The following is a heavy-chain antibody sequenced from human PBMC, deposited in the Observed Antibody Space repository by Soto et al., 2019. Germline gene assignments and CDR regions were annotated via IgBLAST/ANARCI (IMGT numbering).Heavy chain of an antibody. CDR2: IKHSERS. Sequence: QVQLQQWGAGLLKPSETLSLTCDVYGGSLSGYYWSWIRQSPGKGLEWIGEIKHSERSNYNPSLKSRVTILVDMSKNQISLKMSTVTAADTAVYYWARDGYEYGSFDYWGQGTLVTVSS. CDR1: GGSLSGYY. V-gene: IGHV4-34*01. J-gene: IGHJ4*02. CDR3: ARDGYEYGSFDY. D-gene: IGHD5-12*01.